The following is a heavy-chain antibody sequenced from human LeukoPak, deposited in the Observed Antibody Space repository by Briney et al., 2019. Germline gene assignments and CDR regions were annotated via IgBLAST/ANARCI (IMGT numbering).Heavy chain of an antibody. D-gene: IGHD6-19*01. J-gene: IGHJ4*02. V-gene: IGHV4-4*07. CDR2: IYTNGIT. Sequence: TPSETLPLTCTVSDVSISSYFWNWIRQPAGKGLEWIGRIYTNGITNYSPSLKSRVTMSVGTSKNQFSLNLNSVTATDTAVYYCARARSPTISVPGACFDCWGQGILVTVSS. CDR1: DVSISSYF. CDR3: ARARSPTISVPGACFDC.